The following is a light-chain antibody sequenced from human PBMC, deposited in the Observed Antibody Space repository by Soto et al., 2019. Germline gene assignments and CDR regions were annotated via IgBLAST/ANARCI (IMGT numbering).Light chain of an antibody. J-gene: IGLJ7*01. CDR3: SSYASTSTPVL. Sequence: QSALTQPASVSGSPGQSITISCTGTSSDYVSWYQQHPGKAPKLMIYEATNRPSGVSNRFSGSKSGNTASLTISGLQAEDEADYYCSSYASTSTPVLFGGGTQLTVL. CDR2: EAT. V-gene: IGLV2-14*01. CDR1: SSDY.